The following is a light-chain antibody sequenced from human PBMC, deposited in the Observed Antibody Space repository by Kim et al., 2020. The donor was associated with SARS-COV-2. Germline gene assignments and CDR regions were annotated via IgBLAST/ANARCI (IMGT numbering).Light chain of an antibody. V-gene: IGKV4-1*01. CDR2: WAS. CDR1: QSVLYSSNNKSY. J-gene: IGKJ4*01. CDR3: QQYYSSPLT. Sequence: DIVMTQSPDSLAVSLGERATINCKSSQSVLYSSNNKSYLAWYQHKAGQTPYLLIYWASTRESGVPDRFSGHGSGTDFTLTISSLQAEDVAVYYCQQYYSSPLTFGGGTKVDIK.